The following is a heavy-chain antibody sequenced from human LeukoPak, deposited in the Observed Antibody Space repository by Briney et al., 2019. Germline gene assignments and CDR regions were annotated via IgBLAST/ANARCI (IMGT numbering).Heavy chain of an antibody. D-gene: IGHD1-26*01. Sequence: PSETLSLTCAVYGGSFSGYYWNWIRQPPGKGLEWIGYIYYSGTTNYNPSLKSRVTMSVDTSKNQYSLKVTSVTAADTAVYYCARDGPTGPWGQGTQVTVSS. J-gene: IGHJ4*02. CDR1: GGSFSGYY. CDR3: ARDGPTGP. V-gene: IGHV4-59*01. CDR2: IYYSGTT.